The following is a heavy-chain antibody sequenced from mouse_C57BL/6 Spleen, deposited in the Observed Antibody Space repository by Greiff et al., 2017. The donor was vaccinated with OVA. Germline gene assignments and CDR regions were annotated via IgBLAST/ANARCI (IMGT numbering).Heavy chain of an antibody. CDR1: GYSFTDYN. D-gene: IGHD2-2*01. V-gene: IGHV1-39*01. CDR3: ARWSFYYGNDEGYFDY. Sequence: EVKLMESGPELVKPGASVKISCKASGYSFTDYNMNWVKQSNGKSLEWIGVINPNYGTTSYNQKFKGKATLTVDQSSSTAYMQLNSLTSEDSAVYYCARWSFYYGNDEGYFDYWGQGTTLTVSS. J-gene: IGHJ2*01. CDR2: INPNYGTT.